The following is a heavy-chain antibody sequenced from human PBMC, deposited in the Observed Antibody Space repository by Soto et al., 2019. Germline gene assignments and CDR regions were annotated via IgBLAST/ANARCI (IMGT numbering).Heavy chain of an antibody. V-gene: IGHV1-18*01. Sequence: QVQLVQCGAEVKKPGASVKVSCKASGYTFTSYGISWVRQAPGQGLEWMGVFSANNGNTNYAQKHQGRVTMTTDTATSKANMELRSLRSDDTAVYYCARDRGYSDYGNYWGQGTLVTVSS. CDR3: ARDRGYSDYGNY. CDR1: GYTFTSYG. D-gene: IGHD5-12*01. J-gene: IGHJ4*02. CDR2: FSANNGNT.